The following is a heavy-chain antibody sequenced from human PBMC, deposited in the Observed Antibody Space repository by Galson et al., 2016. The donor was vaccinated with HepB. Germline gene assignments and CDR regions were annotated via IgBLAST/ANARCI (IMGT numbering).Heavy chain of an antibody. V-gene: IGHV1-18*01. J-gene: IGHJ4*02. D-gene: IGHD6-19*01. Sequence: SVKVSCKASGYTFTSYGISWVRQAPGQGLEWMAGISGYNGNTNYAQKFQGRVTMTIDTSTNTAYLELRSLRADDTAVYYGARDYSSGLLAYWGQGTLVTVSS. CDR3: ARDYSSGLLAY. CDR2: ISGYNGNT. CDR1: GYTFTSYG.